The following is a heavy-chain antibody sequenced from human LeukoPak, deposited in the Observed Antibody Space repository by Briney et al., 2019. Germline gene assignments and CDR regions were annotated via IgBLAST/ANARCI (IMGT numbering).Heavy chain of an antibody. Sequence: GESLMISCKGSGYSFPNYWIGWVRQMPGKGLEWMGIIYPADSGTRYSPSFQGQVTISADRSISTAYLQWSSLKASDSAMYYCAGQTSGSFDYWGQGTLVTVSS. J-gene: IGHJ4*02. V-gene: IGHV5-51*01. D-gene: IGHD5-12*01. CDR3: AGQTSGSFDY. CDR1: GYSFPNYW. CDR2: IYPADSGT.